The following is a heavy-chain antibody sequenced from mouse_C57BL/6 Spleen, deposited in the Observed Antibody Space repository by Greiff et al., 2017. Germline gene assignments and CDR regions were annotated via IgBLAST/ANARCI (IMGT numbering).Heavy chain of an antibody. CDR3: ARDGY. V-gene: IGHV3-6*01. Sequence: EVKVEESGPGLVKPSQSLSLTCSVTGYSITSGYYWNWIRQFPGNKLEWMGYISYDGSNNYNPSLKNRISITRDTSKNQFFLKLNSVTTEDTATYYCARDGYWGTGTTLTVSS. CDR2: ISYDGSN. J-gene: IGHJ2*01. CDR1: GYSITSGYY.